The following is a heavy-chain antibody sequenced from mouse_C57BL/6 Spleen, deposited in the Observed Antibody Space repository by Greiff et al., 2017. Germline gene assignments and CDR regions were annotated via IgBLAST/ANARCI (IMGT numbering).Heavy chain of an antibody. CDR3: ARKIYYEYEGFAY. D-gene: IGHD2-4*01. CDR2: IYPGDGDT. Sequence: VQLQQSGPELVKPGASVKISCKASGYAFSSSWMNWVKQRPGKGLEWIGRIYPGDGDTNYNGKFKGKATLTADKSSSTAYMQLSSLTSEDSAVYFCARKIYYEYEGFAYWGQGTLVTVSA. CDR1: GYAFSSSW. J-gene: IGHJ3*01. V-gene: IGHV1-82*01.